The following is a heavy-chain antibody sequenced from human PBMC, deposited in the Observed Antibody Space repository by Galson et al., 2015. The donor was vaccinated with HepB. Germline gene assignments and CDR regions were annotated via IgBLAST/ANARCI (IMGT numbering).Heavy chain of an antibody. V-gene: IGHV1-3*01. D-gene: IGHD5-24*01. Sequence: SVKVSCKASGYTFTSYAMHWVRQAPGQRLEWMGWINAGNGNTKYSQKFQGRVTITRDTSASIAYMELSSLRSEDTAVYYCARERWLQGGDAFDIWGQGTMVTVSS. CDR3: ARERWLQGGDAFDI. J-gene: IGHJ3*02. CDR2: INAGNGNT. CDR1: GYTFTSYA.